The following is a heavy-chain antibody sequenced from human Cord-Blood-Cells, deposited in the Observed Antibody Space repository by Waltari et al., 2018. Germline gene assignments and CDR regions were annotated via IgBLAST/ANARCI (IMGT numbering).Heavy chain of an antibody. Sequence: QVQLVQSGAEVKKPGASVKVSCKASGYTITSYDINWVRQATGQGLEWMGWMNPNSGNTGYAQKFQGRVTMTRNTSISTAYMELSSLRSEDTAVYYCARDYYGSGSYYLYYFDYWGQGTLVTVSS. CDR3: ARDYYGSGSYYLYYFDY. CDR1: GYTITSYD. V-gene: IGHV1-8*01. D-gene: IGHD3-10*01. J-gene: IGHJ4*02. CDR2: MNPNSGNT.